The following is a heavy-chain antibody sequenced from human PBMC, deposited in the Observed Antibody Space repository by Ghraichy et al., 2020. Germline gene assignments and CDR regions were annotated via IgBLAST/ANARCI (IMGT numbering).Heavy chain of an antibody. V-gene: IGHV4-59*01. CDR2: IYYSGST. CDR3: ARVLSGSEGKFDY. Sequence: SETLSLTCTVSGGSISSYYWSWIRQPPGKGLEWIGYIYYSGSTNYNPSLKSRVTISVDTSKNQFSLKLSSVTAADTAVYYCARVLSGSEGKFDYWGQGTLVTVSS. CDR1: GGSISSYY. J-gene: IGHJ4*02. D-gene: IGHD1-26*01.